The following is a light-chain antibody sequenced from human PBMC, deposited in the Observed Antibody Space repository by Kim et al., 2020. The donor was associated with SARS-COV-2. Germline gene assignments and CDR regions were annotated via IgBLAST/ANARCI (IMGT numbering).Light chain of an antibody. CDR1: QDITNY. V-gene: IGKV1-33*01. J-gene: IGKJ4*01. Sequence: ASVGDRVSITCQASQDITNYLNWYKQKQVKVPKVLIYDESNVETGVPSRFSGSGSGTDFTFTISSPQPEDIATYYCQQYDNLPFAFGGGTKVEIK. CDR3: QQYDNLPFA. CDR2: DES.